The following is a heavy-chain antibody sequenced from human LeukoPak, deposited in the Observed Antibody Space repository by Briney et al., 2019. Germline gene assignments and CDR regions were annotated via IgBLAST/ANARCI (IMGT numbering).Heavy chain of an antibody. Sequence: SETLSLTCTVSGGSISDYYWSWIQQPAGKGLEWIGHIYSSGSTYYNPSLKSRVTMSVDMSKNQFSLKLSSVTAADTAVYYCARDFPHGSGRYFYEGMDVWGQGTTVTVSS. D-gene: IGHD2-15*01. J-gene: IGHJ6*02. CDR2: IYSSGST. CDR3: ARDFPHGSGRYFYEGMDV. CDR1: GGSISDYY. V-gene: IGHV4-4*07.